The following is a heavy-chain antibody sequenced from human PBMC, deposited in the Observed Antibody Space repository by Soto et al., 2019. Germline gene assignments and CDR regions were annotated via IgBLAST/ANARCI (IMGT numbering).Heavy chain of an antibody. V-gene: IGHV5-51*01. D-gene: IGHD3-3*01. CDR2: IYPGDSDT. CDR3: ARHITIFGGSGGMDV. Sequence: GESLKISCKGSGYSFTSYWIGWVRQMPGKGLEWMGIIYPGDSDTRYSPSFQGQVTISADKSISTAYLQWSSLKASDTAMYYCARHITIFGGSGGMDVWGQGTTVTVSS. J-gene: IGHJ6*02. CDR1: GYSFTSYW.